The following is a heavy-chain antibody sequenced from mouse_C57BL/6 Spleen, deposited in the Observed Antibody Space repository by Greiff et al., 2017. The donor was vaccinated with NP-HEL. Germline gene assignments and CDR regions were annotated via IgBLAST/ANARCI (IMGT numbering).Heavy chain of an antibody. J-gene: IGHJ3*01. D-gene: IGHD2-3*01. CDR3: ARTGDGYYAWFAY. V-gene: IGHV1-7*01. CDR2: INPSSGYT. CDR1: GYTFTSYW. Sequence: VQLQQSGAELAQPGASVKLSCKASGYTFTSYWMHWVKQRPGQGLEWIGYINPSSGYTKYNQKFKDKATLTADKSSSTAYMQLSSLTYEDSAVYYCARTGDGYYAWFAYWGQGTLVTVSA.